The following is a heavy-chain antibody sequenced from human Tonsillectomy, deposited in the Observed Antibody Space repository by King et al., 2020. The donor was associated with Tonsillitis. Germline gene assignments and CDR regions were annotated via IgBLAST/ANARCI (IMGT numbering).Heavy chain of an antibody. D-gene: IGHD6-13*01. CDR3: ARDKAEAGTSFDF. CDR1: GGTFSSYA. J-gene: IGHJ4*02. V-gene: IGHV1-69*01. CDR2: IVPMFGTA. Sequence: GQLVQSGAEVKKPGSSVNVSCKASGGTFSSYAINWVRQAPGQGLEWMGGIVPMFGTANYAQKFQDRVTITADESTSTAYMELSSLRSEDTAVYYCARDKAEAGTSFDFWGQGTLVTVSS.